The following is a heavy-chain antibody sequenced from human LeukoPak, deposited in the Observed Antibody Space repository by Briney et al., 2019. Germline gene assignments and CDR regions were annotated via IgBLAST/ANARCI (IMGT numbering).Heavy chain of an antibody. CDR2: IYYNGST. D-gene: IGHD4-17*01. V-gene: IGHV4-59*01. Sequence: SETLSLTCTVSGGSITNYFWSWIRQPPGKGLEWIGFIYYNGSTNYNPSLESRVTISVDTSKSQFSLKLSSVTAADTAVYYCARQYGDYEALDYWGQGTLVTVSS. J-gene: IGHJ4*02. CDR3: ARQYGDYEALDY. CDR1: GGSITNYF.